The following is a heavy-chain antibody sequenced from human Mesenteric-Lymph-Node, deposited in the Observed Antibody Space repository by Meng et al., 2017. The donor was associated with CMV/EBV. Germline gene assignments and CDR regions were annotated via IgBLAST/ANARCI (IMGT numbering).Heavy chain of an antibody. CDR2: IIPRSGGT. CDR1: GYTFIDYY. Sequence: ASVKVSCKASGYTFIDYYIHWVRQAPGQGLEWMGQIIPRSGGTNYAQKFQGRVTMTRERSISTAYMELSSLRSDDTAVYYCARGLEYCSSTSCQQYYFDYWGQGSLVTVSS. D-gene: IGHD2-2*01. V-gene: IGHV1-2*06. J-gene: IGHJ4*02. CDR3: ARGLEYCSSTSCQQYYFDY.